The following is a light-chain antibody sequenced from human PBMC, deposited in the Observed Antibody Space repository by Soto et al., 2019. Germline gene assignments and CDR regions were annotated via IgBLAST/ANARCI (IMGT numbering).Light chain of an antibody. CDR2: GAS. CDR3: QQYGGSPPLT. CDR1: QSVSSSF. J-gene: IGKJ4*01. Sequence: EIVLTQSPGTLSLSPGERATLSCRASQSVSSSFLAWYQQKPGQAPRLLIYGASNRATGIPDRFSGSGSGTDFTLTISRLEAEDFALYYCQQYGGSPPLTFGGGTKVEIK. V-gene: IGKV3-20*01.